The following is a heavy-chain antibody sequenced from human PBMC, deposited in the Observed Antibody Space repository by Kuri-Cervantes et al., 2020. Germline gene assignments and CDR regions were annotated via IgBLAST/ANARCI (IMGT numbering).Heavy chain of an antibody. J-gene: IGHJ4*02. D-gene: IGHD5-24*01. V-gene: IGHV4-4*07. Sequence: GSLRLSCTVSGGSISSYYWSWIRQPAGKGLEWIGRIYTSGSTNYNPSLKSRVTISVDTSKNQFSLKLSSVTAADTAVYYCARLRRDGYNFAYFDYWGQGTRVTVSS. CDR2: IYTSGST. CDR3: ARLRRDGYNFAYFDY. CDR1: GGSISSYY.